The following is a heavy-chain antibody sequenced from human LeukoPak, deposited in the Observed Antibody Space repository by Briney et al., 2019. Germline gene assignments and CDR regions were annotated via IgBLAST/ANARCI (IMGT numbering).Heavy chain of an antibody. CDR3: ARAGEEQLWPFDY. Sequence: NASETLSLTCAVYGGSFSGYYWSWIRQPPGKGLEWIGYIYYSGSTNYNPSLKSRVTISVDTSKNQFSLKLSSVTAADTAVYYCARAGEEQLWPFDYWGQGTLVTVSS. D-gene: IGHD5-18*01. CDR2: IYYSGST. CDR1: GGSFSGYY. J-gene: IGHJ4*02. V-gene: IGHV4-59*01.